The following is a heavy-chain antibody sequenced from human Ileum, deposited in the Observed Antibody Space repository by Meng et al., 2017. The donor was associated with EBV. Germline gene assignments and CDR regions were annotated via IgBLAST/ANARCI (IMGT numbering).Heavy chain of an antibody. D-gene: IGHD3-10*01. J-gene: IGHJ5*02. CDR3: ARASYGSGSPLGESWFDP. CDR2: IHSSGST. Sequence: QVQLLEPGPGPVTPSQTLSLPCTVSGGSISSGGYYWSWIRQHPGKGLEWIGYIHSSGSTYYNPSLRSRLTISVDTSKNQFSLKLSSVTAADTAVYYCARASYGSGSPLGESWFDPWGQGTLVTVSS. V-gene: IGHV4-31*03. CDR1: GGSISSGGYY.